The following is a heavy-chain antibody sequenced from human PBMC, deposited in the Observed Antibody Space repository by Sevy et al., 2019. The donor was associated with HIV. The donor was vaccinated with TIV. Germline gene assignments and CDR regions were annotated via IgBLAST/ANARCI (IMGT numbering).Heavy chain of an antibody. Sequence: GGSLRLSCAASGFTFSSYSLSSYSMNWVRQAPGKGLEWVSSISSGSSYIFYADSVKGRFTISRDNAKNSLYLQMNSLRAEDTAVYYCAKDIIAVVGDAFDIWGQGTMVTVSS. D-gene: IGHD6-19*01. J-gene: IGHJ3*02. CDR2: ISSGSSYI. CDR1: GFTFSSYSLSSYS. V-gene: IGHV3-21*04. CDR3: AKDIIAVVGDAFDI.